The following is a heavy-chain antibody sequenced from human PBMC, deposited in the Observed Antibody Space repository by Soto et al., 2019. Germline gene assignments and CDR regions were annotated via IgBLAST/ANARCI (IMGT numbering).Heavy chain of an antibody. J-gene: IGHJ5*02. CDR2: IYNSGVT. V-gene: IGHV4-31*03. CDR1: GDSVSSYGYY. D-gene: IGHD3-10*01. Sequence: QVQLQESGPGLVKPSQTLSLTCTVSGDSVSSYGYYWGWIRQPPGKGLEWIGYIYNSGVTYYTSSLKSRASISVDTSKNEFSLKLPSVTDADTAIYYCARATGWFGELSGNWFDPWGQGLLVTVSS. CDR3: ARATGWFGELSGNWFDP.